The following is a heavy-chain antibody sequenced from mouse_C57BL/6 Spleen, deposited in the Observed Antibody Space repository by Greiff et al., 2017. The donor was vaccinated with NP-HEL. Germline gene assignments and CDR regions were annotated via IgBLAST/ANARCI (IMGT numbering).Heavy chain of an antibody. J-gene: IGHJ3*01. CDR3: ARSDYDEGFAY. D-gene: IGHD2-4*01. Sequence: DVKLVESGGGLVKPGGSLKLSCAASGFTFSDYGMHWVRQAPEKGLEWVAYISSGSSTIYYADTVKGRFTISRDNAKNTLFLQMTSLRSEDTAMYYCARSDYDEGFAYWGQGTLVTVSA. CDR2: ISSGSSTI. V-gene: IGHV5-17*01. CDR1: GFTFSDYG.